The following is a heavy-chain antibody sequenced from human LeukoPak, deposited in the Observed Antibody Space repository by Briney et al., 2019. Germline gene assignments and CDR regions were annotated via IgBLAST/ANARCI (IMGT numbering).Heavy chain of an antibody. D-gene: IGHD1-14*01. J-gene: IGHJ4*02. Sequence: PGGSLRLSCAASGFTFSSYAMSWFGQAPGKGLRWVSSISASGGSTYYADSVKGRFTISRDNSKNTLYLQMNSLRADDTAVYYCAKALSGGIKEVDYWGQGTLVTVSS. CDR2: ISASGGST. CDR1: GFTFSSYA. CDR3: AKALSGGIKEVDY. V-gene: IGHV3-23*01.